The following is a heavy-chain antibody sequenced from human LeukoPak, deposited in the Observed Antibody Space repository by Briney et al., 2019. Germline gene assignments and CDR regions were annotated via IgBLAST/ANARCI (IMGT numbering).Heavy chain of an antibody. Sequence: PSETLSLTCTVSGGSVSSYYWSWIRRPPGRGLEWIAYLSHSGSSDSNPSLTSRVTISVDTSKNQFSLKLSSVTAADTAVYYCARVKDGYRPLFHRSLDYWGQGTLVTVSS. CDR3: ARVKDGYRPLFHRSLDY. CDR1: GGSVSSYY. V-gene: IGHV4-59*02. J-gene: IGHJ4*02. CDR2: LSHSGSS. D-gene: IGHD5-24*01.